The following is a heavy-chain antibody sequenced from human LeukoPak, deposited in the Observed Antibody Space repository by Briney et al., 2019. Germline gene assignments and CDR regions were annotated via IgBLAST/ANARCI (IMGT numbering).Heavy chain of an antibody. CDR2: MNPNSGNT. CDR3: ARSFDLGYCSGGSCPRYAFDI. Sequence: GASVKVSCKAPGYTFTSYDINWVRQATGQGLEWMGWMNPNSGNTGYAQKFQGRVTMTRNTSISTAYMELSSLRSEDTAVYYCARSFDLGYCSGGSCPRYAFDIWGQGTMDTVSS. V-gene: IGHV1-8*01. CDR1: GYTFTSYD. D-gene: IGHD2-15*01. J-gene: IGHJ3*02.